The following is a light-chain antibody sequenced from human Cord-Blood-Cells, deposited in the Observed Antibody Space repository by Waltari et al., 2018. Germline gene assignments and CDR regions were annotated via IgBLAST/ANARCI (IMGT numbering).Light chain of an antibody. Sequence: QSVLTQPPSVSGAPGQRVSISCTGSSSHIGAGYDVHWDQQLPGTAPKLLIYGNSNRPSGVPDRFSGSNSGTSASLAITGLQAEDEADYYCQAYDSSLSGYVFGTGTKVTVL. CDR2: GNS. J-gene: IGLJ1*01. V-gene: IGLV1-40*01. CDR1: SSHIGAGYD. CDR3: QAYDSSLSGYV.